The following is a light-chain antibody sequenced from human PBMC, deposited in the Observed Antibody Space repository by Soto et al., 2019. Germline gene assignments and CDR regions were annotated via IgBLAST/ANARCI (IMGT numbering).Light chain of an antibody. Sequence: EIVLTQSPGTLTLSPGERATLSCRASQSVSGSYLAWYQQKPGQAPRLLISGASSRATGIPDRFSGSGSGTDFTLTISRLEPEDFAVYYCQQYGTSPEAFGQGTKVEIK. CDR1: QSVSGSY. CDR3: QQYGTSPEA. CDR2: GAS. J-gene: IGKJ1*01. V-gene: IGKV3-20*01.